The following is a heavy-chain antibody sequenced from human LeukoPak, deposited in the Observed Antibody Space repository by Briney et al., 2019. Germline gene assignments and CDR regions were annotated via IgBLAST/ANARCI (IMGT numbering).Heavy chain of an antibody. V-gene: IGHV3-73*01. CDR1: GFTFSGSA. CDR2: IRSKANSYAT. J-gene: IGHJ4*02. CDR3: TRVMPTYCGGDCYKGPYDY. Sequence: GSLRLSCAASGFTFSGSAMHWVRQASGKGLEWVGRIRSKANSYATAYAASVKGRFTISRDDSKNTAYLQMNSLKTEDTAVYYCTRVMPTYCGGDCYKGPYDYWGQGTLVTVSS. D-gene: IGHD2-21*02.